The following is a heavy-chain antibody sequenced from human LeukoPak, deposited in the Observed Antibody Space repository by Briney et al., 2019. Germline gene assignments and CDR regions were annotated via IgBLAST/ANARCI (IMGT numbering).Heavy chain of an antibody. Sequence: GSLRLSCAASGSTFSSHAMSWVRQAPGKGLEWVSAISGSGGSTYYADSVKGRFTISRDNSKNPLYLQMNSLRAEDTAVYYCAKQIPAALYYLDYWGQGTLVTVSS. V-gene: IGHV3-23*01. CDR3: AKQIPAALYYLDY. CDR2: ISGSGGST. D-gene: IGHD2-2*01. CDR1: GSTFSSHA. J-gene: IGHJ4*02.